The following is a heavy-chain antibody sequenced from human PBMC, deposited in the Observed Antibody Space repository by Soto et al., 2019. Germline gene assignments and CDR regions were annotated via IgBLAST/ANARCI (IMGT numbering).Heavy chain of an antibody. J-gene: IGHJ4*02. Sequence: VSGPTLVNPTQTLTLTCTFSGFSLTTSGVGVGWIRQPPGKALEWLALLYWDDDERYSPSLKSRLTITKDTSKKQVVLTMINVDPVDSATYYCAHAGVISTFDYWGPGTLVTVSS. CDR1: GFSLTTSGVG. CDR3: AHAGVISTFDY. CDR2: LYWDDDE. D-gene: IGHD3-3*01. V-gene: IGHV2-5*02.